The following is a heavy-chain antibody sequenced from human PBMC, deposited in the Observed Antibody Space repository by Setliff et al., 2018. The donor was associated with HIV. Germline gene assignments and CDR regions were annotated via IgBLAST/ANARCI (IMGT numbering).Heavy chain of an antibody. J-gene: IGHJ6*03. CDR2: IYYSGST. D-gene: IGHD3-10*01. Sequence: PSETLSLTCTVSGGSISKDAYYWIWVRQHPGKGLEWIGFIYYSGSTYYNPSLTSRVVISLDTSKTQFSLNLSSVTAADTALYYCARGHPHPLTIVRGVIRFGYMDVWGKGTTVTVSS. CDR3: ARGHPHPLTIVRGVIRFGYMDV. V-gene: IGHV4-31*03. CDR1: GGSISKDAYY.